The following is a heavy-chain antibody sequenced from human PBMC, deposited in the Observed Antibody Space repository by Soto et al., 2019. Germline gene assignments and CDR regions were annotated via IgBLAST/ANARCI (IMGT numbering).Heavy chain of an antibody. CDR1: GYTFISYY. D-gene: IGHD3-22*01. V-gene: IGHV1-46*01. J-gene: IGHJ3*02. CDR2: INPSGGST. Sequence: DSVKVSCKASGYTFISYYMHWVRQAPGQGLEWMGIINPSGGSTSYAQKFQGRVTMTRDTSTSTVYMELSSLRSEDTAVYYCARHRTYYYDRSDAYDISGQGTIDIVSS. CDR3: ARHRTYYYDRSDAYDI.